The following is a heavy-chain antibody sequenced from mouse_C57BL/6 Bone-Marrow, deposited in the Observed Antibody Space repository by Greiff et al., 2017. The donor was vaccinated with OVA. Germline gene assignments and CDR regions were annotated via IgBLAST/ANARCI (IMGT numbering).Heavy chain of an antibody. J-gene: IGHJ1*03. D-gene: IGHD1-1*01. CDR2: IYPRSGNT. CDR3: ARHYYYGSSYRRYCDV. V-gene: IGHV1-81*01. Sequence: QVQLKESGAELARPGASVKLSCKASGYTFTSYGISWVKQRTGQGLEWIGEIYPRSGNTYYNEKFKGKATLTADKSSSTAYMELRSLTSEDSAVYFCARHYYYGSSYRRYCDVWGTGTTVTVSS. CDR1: GYTFTSYG.